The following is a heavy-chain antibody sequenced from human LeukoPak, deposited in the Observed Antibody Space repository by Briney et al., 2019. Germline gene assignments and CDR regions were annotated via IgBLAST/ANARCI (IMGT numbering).Heavy chain of an antibody. Sequence: GGSLRLSCAASGFSLSRYWMHWVRQAPGKGLVWVSRINGDGSDTIYADSVKGRFTISRDNAKNTLYLQMNSLRADDTAVYYCARARYCTSGTCYSDYWGQGTLVTVSS. CDR1: GFSLSRYW. CDR2: INGDGSDT. J-gene: IGHJ4*02. V-gene: IGHV3-74*01. D-gene: IGHD2-8*01. CDR3: ARARYCTSGTCYSDY.